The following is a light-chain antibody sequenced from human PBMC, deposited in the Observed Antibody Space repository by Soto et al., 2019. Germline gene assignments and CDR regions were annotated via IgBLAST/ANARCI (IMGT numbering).Light chain of an antibody. J-gene: IGLJ2*01. Sequence: QSAPTQPPSASGSPGQSATSSCTGTSSDVGGYNYVSWYQQYPGKAPKLMIYEVSKRPSGVPGRFSGPKSGNTASLTVSGLQAEDEADYYCSSYAGSSTWVFGGGTKLTVL. CDR2: EVS. CDR3: SSYAGSSTWV. CDR1: SSDVGGYNY. V-gene: IGLV2-8*01.